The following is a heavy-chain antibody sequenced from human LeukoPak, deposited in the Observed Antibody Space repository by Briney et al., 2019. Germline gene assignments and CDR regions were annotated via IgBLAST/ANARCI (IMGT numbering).Heavy chain of an antibody. CDR2: IDTSDSYT. D-gene: IGHD6-19*01. J-gene: IGHJ4*02. V-gene: IGHV5-10-1*01. CDR1: GCSFTSYW. CDR3: ARHLYIIGCYDY. Sequence: GGPLKISWKGSGCSFTSYWSNWGRRLQGKGLGGMGRIDTSDSYTNYSTSCQGHVTTSAYKSISTAYLQCSSLKASDTAMYYCARHLYIIGCYDYWGQGTLVTVSS.